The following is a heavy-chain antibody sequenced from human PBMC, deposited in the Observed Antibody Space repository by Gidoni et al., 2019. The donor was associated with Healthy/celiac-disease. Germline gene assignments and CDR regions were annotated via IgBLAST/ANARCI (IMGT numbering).Heavy chain of an antibody. D-gene: IGHD5-12*01. Sequence: EVQLVESGGGLVQPGGSLKLSCAASGFPFSGSAMHWVRQASGKGLEWVGRIRSKAKSYATAYAASVKGRFTISRDDSKNTAYLQMNSLKTEDTAVYYCTRQTGGDGYNYGSDYWGQGTLVTVSS. CDR3: TRQTGGDGYNYGSDY. CDR1: GFPFSGSA. V-gene: IGHV3-73*01. CDR2: IRSKAKSYAT. J-gene: IGHJ4*02.